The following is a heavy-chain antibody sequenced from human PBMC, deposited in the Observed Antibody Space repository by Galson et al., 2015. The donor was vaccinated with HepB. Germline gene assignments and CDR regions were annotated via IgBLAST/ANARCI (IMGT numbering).Heavy chain of an antibody. CDR1: GFTFGSSA. Sequence: SLRLSCAASGFTFGSSAMTWVRQAPGKGLEWVSYISDRGDNTYYADSVRGRLTISRDDSKNTLYLQMNSLRAEDTAVYYCAKDRWSYYFDYWGQGTLVTVSS. V-gene: IGHV3-23*01. CDR3: AKDRWSYYFDY. J-gene: IGHJ4*02. CDR2: ISDRGDNT. D-gene: IGHD4-23*01.